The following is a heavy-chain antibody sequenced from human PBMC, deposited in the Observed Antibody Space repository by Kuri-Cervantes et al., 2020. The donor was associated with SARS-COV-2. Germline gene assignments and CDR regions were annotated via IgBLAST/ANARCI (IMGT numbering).Heavy chain of an antibody. V-gene: IGHV4-59*01. CDR1: GGSISSYY. Sequence: SETLSLTCTDSGGSISSYYWSWIRQPPGKGLEWIGYIYYSGSTNYNPSLKSRVTISVDTSKNQFSLKLSSVTAADTAVYYCARYTRAMIVVVTGARAFDIWGQGTMVTVSS. CDR2: IYYSGST. J-gene: IGHJ3*02. D-gene: IGHD3-22*01. CDR3: ARYTRAMIVVVTGARAFDI.